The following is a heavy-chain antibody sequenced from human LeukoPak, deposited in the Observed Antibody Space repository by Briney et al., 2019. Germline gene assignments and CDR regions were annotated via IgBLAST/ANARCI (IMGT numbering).Heavy chain of an antibody. CDR2: ISYDGSNK. V-gene: IGHV3-30-3*01. J-gene: IGHJ4*02. D-gene: IGHD2-15*01. CDR1: GSTFSSYA. CDR3: ARDSGSVVVVAIISYYFDY. Sequence: GGSLRLSCAASGSTFSSYAMHWVRQAPGKGLEWVAVISYDGSNKYYADSVKGRFTISRDNSKNTLYLQMNSLRAEDTAVYYCARDSGSVVVVAIISYYFDYWGQGTLVTVSS.